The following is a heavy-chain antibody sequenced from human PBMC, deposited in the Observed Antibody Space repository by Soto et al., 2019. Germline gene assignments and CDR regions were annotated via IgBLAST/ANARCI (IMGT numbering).Heavy chain of an antibody. V-gene: IGHV4-31*03. CDR1: SGSINTGGYY. J-gene: IGHJ5*02. CDR2: IFYTGTA. CDR3: ARRLDDTPETFFNWFDP. D-gene: IGHD2-15*01. Sequence: LSLTCTVSSGSINTGGYYWGWIRHLPGEGLEWIGHIFYTGTAYYNPSLRSRVTVSIDTSANQFSLHMYSVTAADTAMYYCARRLDDTPETFFNWFDPWGQGILVTVSS.